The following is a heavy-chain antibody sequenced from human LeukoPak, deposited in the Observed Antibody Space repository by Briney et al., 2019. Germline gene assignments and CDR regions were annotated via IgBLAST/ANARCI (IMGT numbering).Heavy chain of an antibody. Sequence: ASVKVSCKASGYTFTSYYMHWVRQAPGQGLEWMGIINPSGGSTSYAQKFQGRVAMTRDMSTSTVYMELSSLRSEDTAVYYCARGKAARRGGYYYYYYMDVWGKGTTVTVSS. V-gene: IGHV1-46*01. J-gene: IGHJ6*03. CDR2: INPSGGST. CDR3: ARGKAARRGGYYYYYYMDV. CDR1: GYTFTSYY. D-gene: IGHD6-6*01.